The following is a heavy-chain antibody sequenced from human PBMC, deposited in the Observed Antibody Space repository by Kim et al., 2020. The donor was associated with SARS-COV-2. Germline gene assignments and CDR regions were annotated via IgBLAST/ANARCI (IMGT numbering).Heavy chain of an antibody. Sequence: ASVKVSCKASGYTFTSYAMHWVRPAPGQRLEWMGWINAGNGNTKYSQKFQGRVTITRDTSARTAYMELSSLRSEDTAVYYCARSEVVITTFDYWGQGTLVTVSS. CDR1: GYTFTSYA. CDR2: INAGNGNT. D-gene: IGHD3-22*01. V-gene: IGHV1-3*01. J-gene: IGHJ4*02. CDR3: ARSEVVITTFDY.